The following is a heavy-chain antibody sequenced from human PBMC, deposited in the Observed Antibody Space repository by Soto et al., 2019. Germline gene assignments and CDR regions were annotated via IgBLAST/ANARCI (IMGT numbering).Heavy chain of an antibody. CDR2: ISRDGTNQ. CDR3: AKPKVPVVTVLSHFDY. J-gene: IGHJ4*02. V-gene: IGHV3-30*18. CDR1: GFTFNNYA. Sequence: AGGSLRLSCAASGFTFNNYAFHWVRQAPGRGLEWVALISRDGTNQYYADSVKGRFTISRDNSKNTLYLQMNSLRPEDTAVYYCAKPKVPVVTVLSHFDYWGQGTLVTVSS. D-gene: IGHD2-15*01.